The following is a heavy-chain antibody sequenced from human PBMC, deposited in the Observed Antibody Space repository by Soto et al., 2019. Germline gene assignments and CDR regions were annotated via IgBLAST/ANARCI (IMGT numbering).Heavy chain of an antibody. CDR1: GFTFSTYA. CDR2: VSAGGRNT. Sequence: PGGSLRLSCAASGFTFSTYAMAWVRQAPGKGLEWVSGVSAGGRNTDYADPVKGRFSISRDNSKNTLYLQMNSLRAEDTAVYYCAKDGRRFLEWLSHVDYWGQGTLVTVSS. V-gene: IGHV3-23*01. J-gene: IGHJ4*02. CDR3: AKDGRRFLEWLSHVDY. D-gene: IGHD3-3*01.